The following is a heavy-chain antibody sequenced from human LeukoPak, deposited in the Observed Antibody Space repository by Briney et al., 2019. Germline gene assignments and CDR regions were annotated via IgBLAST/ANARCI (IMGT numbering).Heavy chain of an antibody. V-gene: IGHV3-9*03. CDR2: ISWNSDLI. CDR3: TKSPSFTLWGGYLDS. CDR1: GFMFNDYV. D-gene: IGHD3-3*01. Sequence: PGGSLRLSCVGSGFMFNDYVMHWVRQVPGKGLEWVSGISWNSDLIGYADSVKGRFTISRDNDRNTLHLQMNSLRVEDMAFYYCTKSPSFTLWGGYLDSWGQGSLVTVSS. J-gene: IGHJ4*02.